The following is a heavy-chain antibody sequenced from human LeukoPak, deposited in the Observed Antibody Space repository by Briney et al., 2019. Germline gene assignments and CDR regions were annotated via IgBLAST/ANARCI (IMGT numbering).Heavy chain of an antibody. J-gene: IGHJ5*02. Sequence: GGSLRLSCAASGFTFSSYAMSWVRQAPGKGLEWVSAISGSGGSTYYADSVKGRFTISRDNSKNTLYLQMNSLRAEDTAVYYCANLGYCSGGSCYYSWFDHWGQGTLVTVSS. CDR1: GFTFSSYA. V-gene: IGHV3-23*01. CDR3: ANLGYCSGGSCYYSWFDH. D-gene: IGHD2-15*01. CDR2: ISGSGGST.